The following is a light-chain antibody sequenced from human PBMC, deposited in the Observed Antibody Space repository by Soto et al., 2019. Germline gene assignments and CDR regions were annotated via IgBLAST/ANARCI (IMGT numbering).Light chain of an antibody. CDR1: QSVTGSY. J-gene: IGKJ3*01. CDR2: GAS. Sequence: EIVLTQSPGTLSLSPGERATLSCRASQSVTGSYLAWYQQKPGQAPRLLIYGASSRASGIPGRISGSGSGTDFTLTISRLEAEDFAVYYCHQYGSSPPVTFGPGTKVDIK. V-gene: IGKV3-20*01. CDR3: HQYGSSPPVT.